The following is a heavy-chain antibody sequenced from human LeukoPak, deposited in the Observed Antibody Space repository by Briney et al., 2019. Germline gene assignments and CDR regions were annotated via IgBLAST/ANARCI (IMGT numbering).Heavy chain of an antibody. D-gene: IGHD3-10*01. V-gene: IGHV3-74*01. CDR2: INSDESST. CDR3: ARAINYGFDC. J-gene: IGHJ4*02. Sequence: GGSLRLSCAASGFTFSSYWMHWVRQAPGKGLVWVSRINSDESSTSYADSVKGRFTISRDSAKNTLYLQMNSLRAEDTALYYCARAINYGFDCWGQGTLVTVSS. CDR1: GFTFSSYW.